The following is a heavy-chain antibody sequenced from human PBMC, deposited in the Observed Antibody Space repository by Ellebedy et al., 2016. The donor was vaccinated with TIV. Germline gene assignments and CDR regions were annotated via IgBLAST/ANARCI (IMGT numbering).Heavy chain of an antibody. CDR1: GYTFTSYG. CDR2: ISAYNGNT. J-gene: IGHJ4*02. CDR3: ARVLTPEYYFDY. Sequence: AASVKVSCKASGYTFTSYGISWVRQAPGQGLEWMGWISAYNGNTNYAQKLQGIVTMTTDTSTSTAYMELRSLISDDTAVYYCARVLTPEYYFDYWGQGTLVTVSS. V-gene: IGHV1-18*04. D-gene: IGHD1-14*01.